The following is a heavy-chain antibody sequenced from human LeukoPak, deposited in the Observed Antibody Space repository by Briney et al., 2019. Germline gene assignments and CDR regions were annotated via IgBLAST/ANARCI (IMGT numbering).Heavy chain of an antibody. D-gene: IGHD3-9*01. Sequence: QPGGSLRLSCAASGFTFSNYWMHWVRQAPGKGLVWVSHINSDGSSTNYADSVKGRFTISRDNAKNTLYLQMNSLRAEDTAVYYCARDLNYDILTGYYIKSYNWFDPWGQGTLVTVSS. CDR2: INSDGSST. CDR3: ARDLNYDILTGYYIKSYNWFDP. CDR1: GFTFSNYW. J-gene: IGHJ5*02. V-gene: IGHV3-74*01.